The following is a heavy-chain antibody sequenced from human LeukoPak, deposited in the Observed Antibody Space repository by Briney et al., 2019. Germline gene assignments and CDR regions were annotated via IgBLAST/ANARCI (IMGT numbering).Heavy chain of an antibody. Sequence: ASVKVSCKASGYTFSSYAVSWVRQAPGQGLEWLGWISANNGDTKYAQTVQGRITMTTDTSASTAYMELRSLRSDDTAVYYCARDHNAERRARRLFDYWGQGTLVTVSS. CDR1: GYTFSSYA. J-gene: IGHJ4*02. CDR3: ARDHNAERRARRLFDY. CDR2: ISANNGDT. D-gene: IGHD6-25*01. V-gene: IGHV1-18*01.